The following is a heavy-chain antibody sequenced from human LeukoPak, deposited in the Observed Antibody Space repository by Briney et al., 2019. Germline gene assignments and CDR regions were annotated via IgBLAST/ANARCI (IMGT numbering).Heavy chain of an antibody. Sequence: SETLSLTCTVSGGSISSAAYYWGWVRQPPGKWLDWIGSIYYTGTTYYSPSLQTRATLSFDTSKNQFSLKLTSVTAADTAVYFCARRPIAAGNNWFDPWGQGTLVTVSS. V-gene: IGHV4-39*01. CDR3: ARRPIAAGNNWFDP. D-gene: IGHD6-13*01. J-gene: IGHJ5*02. CDR2: IYYTGTT. CDR1: GGSISSAAYY.